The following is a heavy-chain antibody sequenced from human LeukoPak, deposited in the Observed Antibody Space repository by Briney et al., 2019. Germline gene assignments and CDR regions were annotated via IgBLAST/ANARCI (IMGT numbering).Heavy chain of an antibody. CDR1: GGSISSGAYY. CDR3: AREEQGFCSTSCCLFDI. CDR2: IDSSGNT. V-gene: IGHV4-30-4*01. Sequence: SETLSLTCTVSGGSISSGAYYWGLVRQPPGKGLEWIGNIDSSGNTDYNPSLKSRITIPIDTSKNQFSLKLSSVTAADTAVFFCAREEQGFCSTSCCLFDIWGRGTMVTVSS. J-gene: IGHJ3*02. D-gene: IGHD3-3*01.